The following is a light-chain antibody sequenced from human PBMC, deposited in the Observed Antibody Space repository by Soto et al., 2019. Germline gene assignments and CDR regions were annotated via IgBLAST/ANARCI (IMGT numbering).Light chain of an antibody. Sequence: FVLTQSPGTLSLSPGERATLSCRASQTVRGNYIAWYQQKPGQAPRVLIFEASRRATGTPDRFSGSGSGTDFTLTISILEPEDFAVYYCQQYVNSPFTFGQGTNLEI. CDR3: QQYVNSPFT. V-gene: IGKV3-20*01. J-gene: IGKJ2*01. CDR2: EAS. CDR1: QTVRGNY.